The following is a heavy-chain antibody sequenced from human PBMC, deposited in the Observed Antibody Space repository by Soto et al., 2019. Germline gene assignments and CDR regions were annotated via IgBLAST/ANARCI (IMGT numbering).Heavy chain of an antibody. CDR2: INHSGST. Sequence: SETLSLTCAVYGGSFSGYYWSWIRQPPGKGLEWIGEINHSGSTNYNPSLKSRVTISVDTSKNQFSLKLSSVTAADTAVYYCARVSTSIKIFGVVPTLFDPWGQGTLATVSS. CDR3: ARVSTSIKIFGVVPTLFDP. CDR1: GGSFSGYY. V-gene: IGHV4-34*01. J-gene: IGHJ5*02. D-gene: IGHD3-3*01.